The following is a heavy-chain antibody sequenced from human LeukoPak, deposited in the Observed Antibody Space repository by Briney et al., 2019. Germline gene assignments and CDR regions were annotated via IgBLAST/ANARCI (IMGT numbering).Heavy chain of an antibody. CDR2: ISGSGGST. Sequence: GGSLRLSCAASGFTFSSYAMSWVRQAPGKGLEWVSAISGSGGSTYYADSAKGRFTISRDNSKNTLYLQMNSLRAEDTAVYYCAKVSGILTGYHLDYWGQGTLVTVSS. J-gene: IGHJ4*02. D-gene: IGHD3-9*01. CDR3: AKVSGILTGYHLDY. V-gene: IGHV3-23*01. CDR1: GFTFSSYA.